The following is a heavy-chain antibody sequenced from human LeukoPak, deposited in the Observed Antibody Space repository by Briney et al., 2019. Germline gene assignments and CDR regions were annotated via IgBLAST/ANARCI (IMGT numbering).Heavy chain of an antibody. J-gene: IGHJ4*02. CDR1: GYTFTSYG. V-gene: IGHV1-18*04. CDR2: ISAYNGNT. D-gene: IGHD3-10*01. Sequence: GASVKVSCKASGYTFTSYGISWLRQATGQGLEWMGWISAYNGNTNYAQKLQGRVTMTTDTSTSTAYMELRSLRSDDTAVYYCARAYYYGSGSYYFDYWGQGTLVTVSS. CDR3: ARAYYYGSGSYYFDY.